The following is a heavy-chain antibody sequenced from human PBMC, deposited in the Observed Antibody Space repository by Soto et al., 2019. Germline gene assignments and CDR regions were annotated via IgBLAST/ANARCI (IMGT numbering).Heavy chain of an antibody. J-gene: IGHJ6*02. V-gene: IGHV1-69*13. D-gene: IGHD6-6*01. CDR2: IIPIFGTA. Sequence: GASVKVSFKASGGTFSSYAIGWVRHAPGQGLEWMGGIIPIFGTANYAQKFQGRVTITADESTSTAYMELSSLRSEDTAVYYCARDSPSIAARPGDYYYYGMDVWGQGTTVTVSS. CDR1: GGTFSSYA. CDR3: ARDSPSIAARPGDYYYYGMDV.